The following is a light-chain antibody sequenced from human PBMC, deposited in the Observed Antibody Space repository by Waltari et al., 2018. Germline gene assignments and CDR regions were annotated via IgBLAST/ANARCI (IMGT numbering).Light chain of an antibody. J-gene: IGKJ1*01. CDR1: HNINSN. CDR3: QQYNNWPPWT. Sequence: EIVMTQSPATLSVSPGEGATLSCRASHNINSNLAWYQQQPGQTPRLLIYGASTRAIGIPARFSGSGSGTEFTLTISSLQSEDFALYYCQQYNNWPPWTFGQGTKVEIK. V-gene: IGKV3D-15*01. CDR2: GAS.